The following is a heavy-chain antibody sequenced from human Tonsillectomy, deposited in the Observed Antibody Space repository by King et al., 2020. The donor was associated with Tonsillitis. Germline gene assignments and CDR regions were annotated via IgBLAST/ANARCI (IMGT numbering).Heavy chain of an antibody. Sequence: VQLVESGAEVKKPGESLKISCKGSGYNFISYWIGWVRQMPGKGLEWMGIIYPGDSDTRYSPSFQGQVTISADKSISTAYLQWTSLKASDTAMYYWARLLGAAAINWFDPWGQGTLVTVSS. CDR3: ARLLGAAAINWFDP. D-gene: IGHD2-15*01. CDR2: IYPGDSDT. J-gene: IGHJ5*02. CDR1: GYNFISYW. V-gene: IGHV5-51*01.